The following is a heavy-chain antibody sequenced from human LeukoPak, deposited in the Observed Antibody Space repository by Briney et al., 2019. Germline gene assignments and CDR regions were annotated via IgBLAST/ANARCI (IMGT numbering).Heavy chain of an antibody. V-gene: IGHV1-2*04. D-gene: IGHD6-13*01. CDR1: GYTFTGYY. Sequence: ASVKVSCKASGYTFTGYYMHWVRQAPGQGLEWMGWINPNSGGTNYAQKFQGWVTMTRDTSISTAYMELSRPRSDDTAVYYCARGGIAAAGAPFGFGTLDVWGQGTTVTVSS. J-gene: IGHJ6*02. CDR3: ARGGIAAAGAPFGFGTLDV. CDR2: INPNSGGT.